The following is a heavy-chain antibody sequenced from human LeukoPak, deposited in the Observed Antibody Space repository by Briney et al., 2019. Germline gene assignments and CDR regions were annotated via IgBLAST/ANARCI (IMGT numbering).Heavy chain of an antibody. CDR2: ISGSGVST. CDR1: GFTFSSYA. CDR3: AKDLYCSSNSCYLFDY. Sequence: GASLRLSCAASGFTFSSYAMSWVRQAPGKGLEWVSAISGSGVSTYYADSVKGRFTISRDYPKNTLYLQMDSLRAEDTAVYYCAKDLYCSSNSCYLFDYWGQGTLVTVSS. D-gene: IGHD2-2*01. V-gene: IGHV3-23*01. J-gene: IGHJ4*02.